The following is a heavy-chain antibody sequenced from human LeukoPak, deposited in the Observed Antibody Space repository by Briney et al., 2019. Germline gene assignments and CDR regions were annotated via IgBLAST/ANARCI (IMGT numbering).Heavy chain of an antibody. CDR2: IYPGDSDT. J-gene: IGHJ4*02. D-gene: IGHD4-17*01. CDR3: ARGTTVTTFDY. Sequence: GESLKISFKGSGYSFTSYWIGWGRPMPGKGLEWMAFIYPGDSDTKYSPSFQGQVTISADNSITTAHLQWSSLKASDTAMYYCARGTTVTTFDYWGQGALVTVSS. CDR1: GYSFTSYW. V-gene: IGHV5-51*01.